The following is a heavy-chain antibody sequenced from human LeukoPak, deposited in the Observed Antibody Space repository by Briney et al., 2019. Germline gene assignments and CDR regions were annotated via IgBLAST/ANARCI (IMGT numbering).Heavy chain of an antibody. CDR2: INSDGSST. Sequence: SGGSLRLSCAASGFTFDDYAMHWVRHAPGKGLVWVSRINSDGSSTSYADSVKGRFTISRDNAKNTLYLQMNSLRAEDTAVYYCARDGEIAVVDYWGQGTLVTVSS. J-gene: IGHJ4*02. CDR3: ARDGEIAVVDY. V-gene: IGHV3-74*01. D-gene: IGHD6-19*01. CDR1: GFTFDDYA.